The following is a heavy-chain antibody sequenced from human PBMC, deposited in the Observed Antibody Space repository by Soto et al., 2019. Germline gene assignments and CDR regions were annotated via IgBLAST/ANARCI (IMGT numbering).Heavy chain of an antibody. CDR1: CGSFNGYH. J-gene: IGHJ6*02. D-gene: IGHD3-16*01. Sequence: SETLSLTCDVYCGSFNGYHWSWIRQPPGKGLEWIGEISHSGSTDYNPSLKSRVTISVDTSKNQFSLRVTSVTAADTAVYYCARGGDDYDYGVDVWGQGTTVTVSS. CDR2: ISHSGST. CDR3: ARGGDDYDYGVDV. V-gene: IGHV4-34*01.